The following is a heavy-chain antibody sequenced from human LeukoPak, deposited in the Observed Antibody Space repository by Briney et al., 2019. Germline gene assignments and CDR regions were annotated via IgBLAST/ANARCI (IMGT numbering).Heavy chain of an antibody. CDR3: ARAGNYYGSGSYYAKIDS. CDR1: GFTFSSDA. V-gene: IGHV3-30*04. Sequence: GGSLTLSCAASGFTFSSDAMHWVRQDPGKGLEWVALISFDGINKYYADSVKGRFTISRDNSKDTLSLQMDSLRAEDTAVYYCARAGNYYGSGSYYAKIDSWGQGTLVTVSS. J-gene: IGHJ4*02. CDR2: ISFDGINK. D-gene: IGHD3-10*01.